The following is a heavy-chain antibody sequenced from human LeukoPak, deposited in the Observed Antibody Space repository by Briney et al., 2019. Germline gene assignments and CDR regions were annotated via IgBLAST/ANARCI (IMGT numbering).Heavy chain of an antibody. CDR1: GGSFSGYY. D-gene: IGHD3-10*01. Sequence: SETLSLTCAVYGGSFSGYYWSWIRQPPGKGLEWIGEINHSGSTNYNPSLKSRVTISVDTSKNQFPLKLSSVTAADTAVYYCARRRFSYYGSGSSFDYWGQGTLVTVSS. CDR3: ARRRFSYYGSGSSFDY. V-gene: IGHV4-34*01. CDR2: INHSGST. J-gene: IGHJ4*02.